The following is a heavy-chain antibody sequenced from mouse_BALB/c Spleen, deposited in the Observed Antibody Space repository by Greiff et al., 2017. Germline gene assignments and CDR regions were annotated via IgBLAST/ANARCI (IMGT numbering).Heavy chain of an antibody. J-gene: IGHJ4*01. CDR1: GYTFTSYW. V-gene: IGHV1-87*01. CDR2: IYPGDGDT. Sequence: QVQLQQSGAELARPGASVKLSCKASGYTFTSYWMQWVKQRPGQGLEWIGAIYPGDGDTRYTQKFKGKATLTADKSSSTAYMQLSSLASEDSAVYYCARVTTAMGDAMDYWGQGTSVTVSS. CDR3: ARVTTAMGDAMDY. D-gene: IGHD1-2*01.